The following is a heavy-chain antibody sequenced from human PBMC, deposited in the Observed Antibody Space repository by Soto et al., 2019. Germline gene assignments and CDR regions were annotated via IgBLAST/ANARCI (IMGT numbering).Heavy chain of an antibody. CDR2: IYYSGST. Sequence: QLQLQESGPGLVKPSETLSLTCTVSGGSISSISYYWGWIRQPPGKGLEWIGSIYYSGSTYYNPSLKSRVATSVHASKNQFSLKLSSVTAADTAVYYCARNAAGTGLVSCWFDPWGQGTLVTVSS. CDR3: ARNAAGTGLVSCWFDP. D-gene: IGHD6-13*01. CDR1: GGSISSISYY. V-gene: IGHV4-39*01. J-gene: IGHJ5*02.